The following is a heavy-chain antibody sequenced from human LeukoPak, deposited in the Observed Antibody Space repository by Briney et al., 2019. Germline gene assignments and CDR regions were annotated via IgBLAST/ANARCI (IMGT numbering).Heavy chain of an antibody. J-gene: IGHJ4*02. V-gene: IGHV3-7*01. CDR1: GFPFSSYW. CDR2: IKQDGSKK. CDR3: ASEAYCGGDCYQVDY. D-gene: IGHD2-21*02. Sequence: GGSLRLSCVASGFPFSSYWMTWVRPAPGKGLEWVANIKQDGSKKSYVDSVKGRFTISRDNAKNSLYLQMNSLRAEDTAVYYCASEAYCGGDCYQVDYWGQGTLVTVPS.